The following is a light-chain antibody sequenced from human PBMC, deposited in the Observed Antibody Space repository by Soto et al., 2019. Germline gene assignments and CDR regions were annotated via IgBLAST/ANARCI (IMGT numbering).Light chain of an antibody. Sequence: EIDLTQSPGTLALSPGERATLSCRASQTVSSSYLGWYQERPGQAPRLLIYVASRRARGIPDRFSASGSRTEFTLTIDRLETEAFTVHYTHQDGGPQEFTIGAGTKVEI. CDR2: VAS. V-gene: IGKV3-20*01. CDR3: HQDGGPQEFT. CDR1: QTVSSSY. J-gene: IGKJ4*01.